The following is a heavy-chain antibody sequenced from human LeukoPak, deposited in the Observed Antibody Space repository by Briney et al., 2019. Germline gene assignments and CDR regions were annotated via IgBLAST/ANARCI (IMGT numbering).Heavy chain of an antibody. D-gene: IGHD2-21*02. Sequence: GGSLRPSCAASGFTFSDYYMSWIRQAPGKGLEWVSYISNSGTIISYADSVKGRFTISRDNTKNSLYLQMNSLRAEDTAVYYCARETLGVTAFDIWGQGTMVTVSS. V-gene: IGHV3-11*01. J-gene: IGHJ3*02. CDR3: ARETLGVTAFDI. CDR2: ISNSGTII. CDR1: GFTFSDYY.